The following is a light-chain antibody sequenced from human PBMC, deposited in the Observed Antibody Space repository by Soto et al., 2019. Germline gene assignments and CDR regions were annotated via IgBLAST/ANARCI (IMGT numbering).Light chain of an antibody. Sequence: EIVLTQSPGTLSLSPGERATLSCRASHSVSSNLAWYQRKPGQAPRLLIYGASSRATGIPDRFSGSGSGTDFTLTISRLEPEDFAVYYCQQYGSSPPITFGQGTRLEIK. CDR1: HSVSSN. V-gene: IGKV3-20*01. CDR2: GAS. CDR3: QQYGSSPPIT. J-gene: IGKJ5*01.